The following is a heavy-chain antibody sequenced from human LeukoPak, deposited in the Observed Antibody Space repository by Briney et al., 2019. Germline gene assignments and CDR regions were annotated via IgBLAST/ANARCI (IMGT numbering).Heavy chain of an antibody. Sequence: PSETLSLPRTVSCGPLRGLHWRWLPPPPGEGLEGLGYVSYSGTTNYNPSLKSRVTISLYTSKNQFSLKLSSVTAADTAVYYCARHGSDWSFDLWGRGTLVTVSS. CDR2: VSYSGTT. CDR1: CGPLRGLH. CDR3: ARHGSDWSFDL. V-gene: IGHV4-59*08. D-gene: IGHD6-19*01. J-gene: IGHJ2*01.